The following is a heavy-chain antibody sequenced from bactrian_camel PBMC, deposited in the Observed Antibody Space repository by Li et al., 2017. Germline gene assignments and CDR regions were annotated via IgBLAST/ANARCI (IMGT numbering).Heavy chain of an antibody. D-gene: IGHD2*01. J-gene: IGHJ6*01. CDR3: AARGPYCYTKLSVADFTY. V-gene: IGHV3S53*01. CDR1: GKAFSTYC. Sequence: HVQLVESGGGSMQAGGSLRPSCAVSGKAFSTYCMGWYRQAPGKEREAVASIASDGSTDYAASVKGRFTISQDDAKTTMSLQMNSLKPEDTAMYYCAARGPYCYTKLSVADFTYWGQGTQVTVS. CDR2: IASDGST.